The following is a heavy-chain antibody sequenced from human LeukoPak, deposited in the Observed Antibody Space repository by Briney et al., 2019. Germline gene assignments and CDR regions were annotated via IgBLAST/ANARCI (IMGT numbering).Heavy chain of an antibody. V-gene: IGHV3-23*01. Sequence: PGGSLRLSCAASGFTFSSYAMSWVRQAPGKGLEWVSAISGSGGSTYYADSVKGRFTISRDNSKNTLYLQMNSLRAEDTAVYYCGKVIVVAGISFDYWGQGTLVTVSS. CDR1: GFTFSSYA. CDR2: ISGSGGST. D-gene: IGHD6-19*01. CDR3: GKVIVVAGISFDY. J-gene: IGHJ4*02.